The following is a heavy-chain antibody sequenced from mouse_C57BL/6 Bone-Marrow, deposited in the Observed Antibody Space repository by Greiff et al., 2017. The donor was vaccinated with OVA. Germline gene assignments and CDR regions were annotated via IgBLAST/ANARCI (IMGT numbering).Heavy chain of an antibody. CDR2: IYPGSGST. D-gene: IGHD1-1*01. Sequence: QVQLQQPGAELVKPGASVKMSCKASGYTFTSYWITWVKQRPGQGLEWIGDIYPGSGSTNYNEKFKGKATLTVDTSSSTAYMQLSSLTSEDSAVYYCARRGNYYGSSYGYWGQGTTLTVSS. V-gene: IGHV1-55*01. J-gene: IGHJ2*01. CDR3: ARRGNYYGSSYGY. CDR1: GYTFTSYW.